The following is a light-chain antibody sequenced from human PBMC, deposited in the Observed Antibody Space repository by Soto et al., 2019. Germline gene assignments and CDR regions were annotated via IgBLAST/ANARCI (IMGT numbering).Light chain of an antibody. V-gene: IGKV1-39*01. CDR3: QQSLSTLLT. J-gene: IGKJ4*01. CDR1: QSISSY. CDR2: AAS. Sequence: DIQMTQSPSSLSASVGDRVTITCRASQSISSYLNWYQQKPGKAPKVLIYAASTLQSGVPSRFSGSGSGTDFTLTISSLQPEDVATYYCQQSLSTLLTFGGGTKVDIK.